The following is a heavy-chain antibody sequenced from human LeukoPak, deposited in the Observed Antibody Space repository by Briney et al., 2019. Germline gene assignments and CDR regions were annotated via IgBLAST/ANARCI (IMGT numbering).Heavy chain of an antibody. D-gene: IGHD3-22*01. V-gene: IGHV4-59*01. J-gene: IGHJ3*02. CDR2: IYYTGGT. CDR3: VRGYYDSSGYSNTFDI. Sequence: SETLSLTCTVSGGSISSSYWSWIRQPPGKGLEWIGYIYYTGGTNYNPSLNSRVTMSLDTSKSQFSLKLTSVTAADTALYYCVRGYYDSSGYSNTFDIWSQGAMVTVSS. CDR1: GGSISSSY.